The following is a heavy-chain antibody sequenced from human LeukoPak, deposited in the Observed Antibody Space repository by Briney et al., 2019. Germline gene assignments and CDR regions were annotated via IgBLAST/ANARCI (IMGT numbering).Heavy chain of an antibody. CDR2: ISYDGSNK. CDR3: GRDPDHGAVDY. Sequence: GGSPRLSCVASEFTFRSYDMHWVRQAPGKGLEWVAVISYDGSNKDYADSVKGRFTISRDNSKNTLYLQMNSLRVEDTAVYYCGRDPDHGAVDYWGQGTLVTVSS. V-gene: IGHV3-30*03. D-gene: IGHD3-16*01. CDR1: EFTFRSYD. J-gene: IGHJ4*02.